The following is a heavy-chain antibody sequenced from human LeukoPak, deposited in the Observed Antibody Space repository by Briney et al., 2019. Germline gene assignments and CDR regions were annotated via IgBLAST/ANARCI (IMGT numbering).Heavy chain of an antibody. J-gene: IGHJ3*02. V-gene: IGHV1-8*01. D-gene: IGHD1-26*01. CDR1: GYTFTSYD. Sequence: ASVKVSCKASGYTFTSYDINWVRQATGQGLEWMGWMNPNSGNTGYAQKFQGRVTMTRNTSISTAYMELSSLRSEDTAVYYCARAKWEHTPDAFDIWGQGTMVTVSS. CDR3: ARAKWEHTPDAFDI. CDR2: MNPNSGNT.